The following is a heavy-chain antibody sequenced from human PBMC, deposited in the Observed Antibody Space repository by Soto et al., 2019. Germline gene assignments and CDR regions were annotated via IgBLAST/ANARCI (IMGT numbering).Heavy chain of an antibody. D-gene: IGHD6-13*01. Sequence: EVQLVESGGGLVQPGGSLRLSCAASGVTFSSYSMNCVRQTPGKGLERVSYISSSSSTIYYADSVKGRFTISRDNAKNSLYRQMNSLRAEDTAVYYCASMAADGTYWNWFDPWGQGTLVTVSS. CDR1: GVTFSSYS. J-gene: IGHJ5*02. V-gene: IGHV3-48*01. CDR3: ASMAADGTYWNWFDP. CDR2: ISSSSSTI.